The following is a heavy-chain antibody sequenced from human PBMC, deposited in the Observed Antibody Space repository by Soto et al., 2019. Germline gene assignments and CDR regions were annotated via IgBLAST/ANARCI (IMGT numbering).Heavy chain of an antibody. Sequence: PGESLKISCKVFGDSFSSCWIAWVRQMPGKGLEWMGIIYPGDSDTRYSPSFQGQVTISADKSVTTAYLQWRSLKASDTAIYYCARLPRFRFHGMDVWGQGTTVTVSS. CDR1: GDSFSSCW. V-gene: IGHV5-51*01. CDR3: ARLPRFRFHGMDV. CDR2: IYPGDSDT. J-gene: IGHJ6*02.